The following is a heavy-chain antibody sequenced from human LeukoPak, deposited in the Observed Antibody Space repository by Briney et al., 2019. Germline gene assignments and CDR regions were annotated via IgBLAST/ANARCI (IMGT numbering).Heavy chain of an antibody. CDR2: LSYDGSNK. Sequence: WGSLRLSCAASGFTFSSYGLHWVRQAPDKGLEWVAFLSYDGSNKFYGDSVKGRFTISRDNSKNTLYLQMNSLRTEDTAVYYCAKDLFYYDKGGFDYWGQGTLVTVSS. CDR1: GFTFSSYG. V-gene: IGHV3-30*18. J-gene: IGHJ4*02. CDR3: AKDLFYYDKGGFDY. D-gene: IGHD3-22*01.